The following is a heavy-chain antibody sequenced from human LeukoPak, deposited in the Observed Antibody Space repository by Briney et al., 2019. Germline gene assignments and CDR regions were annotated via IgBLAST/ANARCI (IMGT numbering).Heavy chain of an antibody. CDR3: ATDGRWLQF. D-gene: IGHD5-24*01. CDR2: IYYSGST. J-gene: IGHJ4*02. V-gene: IGHV4-59*01. Sequence: PSETLSLTCTVSTGSISGNYWTWIRQPPGKGLEWIGYIYYSGSTNYNPSLKSRVTMSVDTSKNQFSLRLRSVTAADTAVYYCATDGRWLQFWGQGTLVTVSS. CDR1: TGSISGNY.